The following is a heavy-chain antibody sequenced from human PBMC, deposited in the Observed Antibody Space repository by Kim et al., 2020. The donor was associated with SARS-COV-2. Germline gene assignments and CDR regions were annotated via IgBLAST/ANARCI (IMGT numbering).Heavy chain of an antibody. CDR1: GFTFSSYW. J-gene: IGHJ4*02. V-gene: IGHV3-7*01. CDR2: IKQDGSEK. D-gene: IGHD6-13*01. CDR3: ARGLLAAADGDFDY. Sequence: GGSLRLSCAASGFTFSSYWMSWVRQAPGKGLEWVANIKQDGSEKYYVDSVKGRFTISRDNAKNSLYLQMNSLRAEDTAVYYCARGLLAAADGDFDYWGQGTLVTVSS.